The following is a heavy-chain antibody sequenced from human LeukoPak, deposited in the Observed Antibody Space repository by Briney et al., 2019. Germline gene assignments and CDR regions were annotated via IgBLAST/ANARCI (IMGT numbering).Heavy chain of an antibody. J-gene: IGHJ4*02. D-gene: IGHD2-2*01. CDR3: ARMREGGSYQNYYFDY. CDR2: INPNSGGT. V-gene: IGHV1-2*02. CDR1: GYTFTGYY. Sequence: ASVKVSCKASGYTFTGYYMHWVRQAPGQGLEWMGWINPNSGGTNYAQKFQGRVTMTRDTSISTAYMELSRLRSDDTAVYYCARMREGGSYQNYYFDYWGQGTLVTVSS.